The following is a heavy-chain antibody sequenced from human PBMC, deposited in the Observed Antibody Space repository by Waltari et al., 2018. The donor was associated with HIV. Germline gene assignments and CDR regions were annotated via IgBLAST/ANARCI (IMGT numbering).Heavy chain of an antibody. D-gene: IGHD3-10*01. CDR2: VYTSGNT. J-gene: IGHJ2*01. V-gene: IGHV4-61*02. CDR1: GGSITSGSHY. CDR3: ARALDYYESGSFPWWFFDL. Sequence: QVQLQESGPGLVRPSQTLSLTCTVSGGSITSGSHYWSWIRQPAGKELEWIGRVYTSGNTDYNPSLRSRVTLSVDTSNNQFSLKLSSLTAADTAVYYCARALDYYESGSFPWWFFDLWGRGTLVTVSS.